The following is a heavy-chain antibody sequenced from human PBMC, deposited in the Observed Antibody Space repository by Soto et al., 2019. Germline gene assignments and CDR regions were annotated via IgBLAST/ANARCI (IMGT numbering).Heavy chain of an antibody. CDR2: IWYDGSNK. CDR3: ARDLHWNPRTPCYYYMDV. J-gene: IGHJ6*03. Sequence: PGVSLRLSCAASGFTFSSYGMHWVRQSPGKGLEWVAVIWYDGSNKYYADSVKGRFTISRDNSKNTLYLQMNSLRAEDTAVYYCARDLHWNPRTPCYYYMDVWGKGTTVTVSS. V-gene: IGHV3-33*01. CDR1: GFTFSSYG. D-gene: IGHD1-1*01.